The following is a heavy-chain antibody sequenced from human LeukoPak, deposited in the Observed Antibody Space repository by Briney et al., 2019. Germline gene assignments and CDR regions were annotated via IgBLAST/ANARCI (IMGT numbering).Heavy chain of an antibody. D-gene: IGHD1-26*01. CDR2: IKSKPDGGAI. V-gene: IGHV3-15*01. J-gene: IGHJ4*02. Sequence: GESLRLSSAASGFTFSNAWMSWVRQAPGKGLEWVGRIKSKPDGGAIDYAAPVKGRFIISRDDSKDMLYLQMNSLKTEDTGVYYCTRDKLELRQFDYWGQGTLVTVSS. CDR3: TRDKLELRQFDY. CDR1: GFTFSNAW.